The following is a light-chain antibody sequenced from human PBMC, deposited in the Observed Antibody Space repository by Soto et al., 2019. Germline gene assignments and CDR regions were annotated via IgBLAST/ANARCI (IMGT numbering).Light chain of an antibody. CDR1: QSISSY. CDR2: AAS. Sequence: DIQMTQSPSSLSASVGDRVTITCRASQSISSYLNWYQQKPGKAPKLLIYAASSLQSGVPSRFSGSGSGTDFTLTISSLQPEDFATDYCQQRKTFGQGTKVEIK. CDR3: QQRKT. V-gene: IGKV1-39*01. J-gene: IGKJ1*01.